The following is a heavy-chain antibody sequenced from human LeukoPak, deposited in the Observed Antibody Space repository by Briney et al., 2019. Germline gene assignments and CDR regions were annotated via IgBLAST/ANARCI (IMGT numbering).Heavy chain of an antibody. V-gene: IGHV4-59*08. CDR3: ATGRWGSSWYRGFDP. D-gene: IGHD6-13*01. J-gene: IGHJ5*02. Sequence: SETLSLTCTVSGGSISSYYWNWIRQPPGKGLEWIGYIYYSGSTNYNPSLKSRVTISVDTSKNQFSLKLSSVTAADTAVYYCATGRWGSSWYRGFDPWGQGTLVTVSS. CDR1: GGSISSYY. CDR2: IYYSGST.